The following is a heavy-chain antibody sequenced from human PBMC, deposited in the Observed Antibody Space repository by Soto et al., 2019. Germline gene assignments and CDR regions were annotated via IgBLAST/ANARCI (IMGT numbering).Heavy chain of an antibody. CDR3: TSDDVNCNGVRCYGVTMDV. J-gene: IGHJ6*04. CDR1: GFSVNSKY. V-gene: IGHV3-66*01. Sequence: EVQLVESGGDLVQPGGSLRLSCAASGFSVNSKYMSWVRQAPGNGLEWVSLIQSGGSTYYAGSVKGRFTTSRDFSENTLFLQMNSLRVEDTAVYYCTSDDVNCNGVRCYGVTMDVWGKGTTVTVSA. CDR2: IQSGGST. D-gene: IGHD2-15*01.